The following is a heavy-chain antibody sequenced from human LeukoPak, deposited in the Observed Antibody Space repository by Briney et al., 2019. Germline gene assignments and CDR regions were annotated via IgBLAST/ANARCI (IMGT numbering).Heavy chain of an antibody. Sequence: ASVKVSCKASGYTFTSYGISWVQQAPGQGLEWMGWISAYNGNTNYAQKLQGRVTMTTDTSTSTAYMELRSLRSDDTAVYYCARSPGGAAAGYYFDYWGQGTLVTVSS. V-gene: IGHV1-18*01. J-gene: IGHJ4*02. CDR1: GYTFTSYG. D-gene: IGHD6-13*01. CDR2: ISAYNGNT. CDR3: ARSPGGAAAGYYFDY.